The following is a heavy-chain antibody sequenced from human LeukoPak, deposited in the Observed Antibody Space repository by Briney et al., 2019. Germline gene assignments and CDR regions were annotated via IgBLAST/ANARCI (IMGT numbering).Heavy chain of an antibody. CDR1: GFTFSNAW. CDR2: IRSKTDGGTT. J-gene: IGHJ4*02. D-gene: IGHD2-15*01. Sequence: GGSLRLSWAASGFTFSNAWMSWVRQAPGKGLEWGGRIRSKTDGGTTDYAAPVKGRFTISRDDSKNMLYLEMNSLRTEDTAVYYCTTDRVVVVAVTRLDYWGQGTLVTVSS. V-gene: IGHV3-15*01. CDR3: TTDRVVVVAVTRLDY.